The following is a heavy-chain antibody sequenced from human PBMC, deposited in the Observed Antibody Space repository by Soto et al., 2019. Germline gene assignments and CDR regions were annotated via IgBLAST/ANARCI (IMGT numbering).Heavy chain of an antibody. D-gene: IGHD2-2*01. V-gene: IGHV1-46*01. CDR3: ARGKDCSTTSCYSPNWFDP. J-gene: IGHJ5*02. CDR1: GYTFTSYY. Sequence: ASVKVSCKASGYTFTSYYMHWVRQAPGQGLEWMGMINPILGIASYAQKFQGRVTITAYILTSTAYMELSSLRSDDTAVYYCARGKDCSTTSCYSPNWFDPWGQGTLVTVSS. CDR2: INPILGIA.